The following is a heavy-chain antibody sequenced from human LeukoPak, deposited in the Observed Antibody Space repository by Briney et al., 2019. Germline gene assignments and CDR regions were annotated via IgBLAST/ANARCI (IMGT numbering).Heavy chain of an antibody. Sequence: GGSLRLSCAASGFTVSNSAMSWVRQAPGKGLEWVPTLSGSGITTYYADSVKGRFTISGDNSKNTLYLQMNSLRAEDTAVYYCAKGIYSSGWSYFDYWGHGTLVTVSS. CDR1: GFTVSNSA. J-gene: IGHJ4*01. V-gene: IGHV3-23*01. CDR2: LSGSGITT. D-gene: IGHD6-19*01. CDR3: AKGIYSSGWSYFDY.